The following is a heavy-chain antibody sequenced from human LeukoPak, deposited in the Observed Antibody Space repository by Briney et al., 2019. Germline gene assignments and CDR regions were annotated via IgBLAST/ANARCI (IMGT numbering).Heavy chain of an antibody. CDR3: ARGSGIAADY. D-gene: IGHD6-13*01. J-gene: IGHJ4*02. Sequence: PGGSLRLSCAASGFTFSSYSMNWVRQAPGKGLGWVSSISSSSSYIYYADSVKGRFTISRDNAKNSLYLQMNSLRAEDTAVYYCARGSGIAADYWGQGTLVTVSS. V-gene: IGHV3-21*01. CDR2: ISSSSSYI. CDR1: GFTFSSYS.